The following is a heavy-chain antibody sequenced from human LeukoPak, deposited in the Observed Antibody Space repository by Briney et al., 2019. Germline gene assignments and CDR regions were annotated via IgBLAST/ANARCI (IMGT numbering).Heavy chain of an antibody. CDR3: AKDRVPLAARPLHFDY. V-gene: IGHV3-11*01. CDR2: ISDNGRNT. J-gene: IGHJ4*02. CDR1: GFTFSDHY. D-gene: IGHD6-6*01. Sequence: PGGSLRLSCAVSGFTFSDHYMGWIRQAPGKGLEWLSYISDNGRNTYYADSVKGRFTISRDNAKNSLYLQMNSLRAEDTAVYYCAKDRVPLAARPLHFDYWGQGTLVTVSS.